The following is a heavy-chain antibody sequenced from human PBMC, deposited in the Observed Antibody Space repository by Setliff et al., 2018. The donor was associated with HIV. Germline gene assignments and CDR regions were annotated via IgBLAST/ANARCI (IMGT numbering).Heavy chain of an antibody. CDR3: AREDVTMIGGEGFDY. D-gene: IGHD3-22*01. CDR2: INHSGST. CDR1: SGSFSGYY. J-gene: IGHJ4*02. Sequence: NPSETLSLTCAVYSGSFSGYYWSWIRQPPGKGLEWIGEINHSGSTNYNPSLKSRVTISVDTSKNQFSLKLSFVTAADTAVYYCAREDVTMIGGEGFDYWGQGTLVTVSS. V-gene: IGHV4-34*01.